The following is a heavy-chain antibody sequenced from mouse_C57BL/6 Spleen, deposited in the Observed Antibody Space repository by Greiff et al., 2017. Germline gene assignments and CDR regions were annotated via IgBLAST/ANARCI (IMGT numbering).Heavy chain of an antibody. CDR1: GYAFSSYW. D-gene: IGHD1-1*01. J-gene: IGHJ3*01. Sequence: VQLQQSGAELVKPGASVTISCKASGYAFSSYWMNWVKQRPGKGLEWIGQIYPGGGDTNYNGKFKGKATLTADKSSSTAYMQLRSLTSEDSAVXFCARSDYEYYVWLAYWGQGTLVTVSA. CDR2: IYPGGGDT. CDR3: ARSDYEYYVWLAY. V-gene: IGHV1-80*01.